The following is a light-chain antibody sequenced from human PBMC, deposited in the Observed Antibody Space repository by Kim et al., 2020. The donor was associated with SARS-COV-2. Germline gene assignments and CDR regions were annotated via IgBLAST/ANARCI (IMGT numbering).Light chain of an antibody. V-gene: IGLV2-23*01. CDR3: CSYGQIAL. Sequence: TGQAITISCTGTRPGGETYNPVSWYQQYPGKAPKLLIYDSNKRPSGVSNRFSGFNSGNTASLTISGLQAEDEADYFCCSYGQIALFGGRTK. J-gene: IGLJ2*01. CDR2: DSN. CDR1: RPGGETYNP.